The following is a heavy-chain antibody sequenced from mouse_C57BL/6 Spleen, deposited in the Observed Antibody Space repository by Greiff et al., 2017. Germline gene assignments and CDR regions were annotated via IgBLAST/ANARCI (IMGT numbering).Heavy chain of an antibody. V-gene: IGHV5-6*01. J-gene: IGHJ2*01. Sequence: EVQRVESGGDLVKPGGSLKLSCAASGFTFSSYGMSWVRQTPDKRLEWVATISSGGSYTYYPDSVKGRFTISRDDAKNTLYQQMSSLKSEDTAMYYCARDYGGYFDYWGQGTTLTVSS. CDR1: GFTFSSYG. D-gene: IGHD2-4*01. CDR3: ARDYGGYFDY. CDR2: ISSGGSYT.